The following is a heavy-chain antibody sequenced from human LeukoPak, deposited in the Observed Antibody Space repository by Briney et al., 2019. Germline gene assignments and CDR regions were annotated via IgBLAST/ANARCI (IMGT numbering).Heavy chain of an antibody. D-gene: IGHD6-13*01. CDR2: IYYSGST. V-gene: IGHV4-39*01. J-gene: IGHJ4*02. CDR1: GGSISSGDYY. Sequence: SQTLSLTCTVSGGSISSGDYYWGWIRQPPGKGLEWIGSIYYSGSTYYNPSLKSRVTISVDTSKNQFSLKLSSVTAADTAVYYCASGYSSSWHRFDYWGQGTLVTVSS. CDR3: ASGYSSSWHRFDY.